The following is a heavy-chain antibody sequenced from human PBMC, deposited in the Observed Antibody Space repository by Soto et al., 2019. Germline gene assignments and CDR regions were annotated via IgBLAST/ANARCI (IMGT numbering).Heavy chain of an antibody. CDR1: GFTFDDYA. D-gene: IGHD6-13*01. V-gene: IGHV3-9*01. CDR3: AKVRRSSSWYGGELYYYGLDV. CDR2: ISWNSGSI. Sequence: QPGGSLRLSCAASGFTFDDYAMHWVRQAPGKGLEWVSGISWNSGSIGYADSVKGRFTISRDNAKNSLYLRMNSLRAEDTALYYCAKVRRSSSWYGGELYYYGLDVWGQGTTVTVSS. J-gene: IGHJ6*02.